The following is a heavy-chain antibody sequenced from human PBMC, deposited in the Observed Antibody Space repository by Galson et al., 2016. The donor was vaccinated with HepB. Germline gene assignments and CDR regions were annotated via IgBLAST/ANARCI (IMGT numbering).Heavy chain of an antibody. D-gene: IGHD4-17*01. CDR2: IYSGGTT. J-gene: IGHJ4*02. V-gene: IGHV3-66*02. CDR1: GFTVSSNY. Sequence: SLRLSCAASGFTVSSNYMTWVRQAPGKGLEYVSVIYSGGTTYYADSVKGRFTISRDNSKNTLFLQMNTLRAEDTAVYYCARGVYGDHGWFDYWGPGTLVTVSS. CDR3: ARGVYGDHGWFDY.